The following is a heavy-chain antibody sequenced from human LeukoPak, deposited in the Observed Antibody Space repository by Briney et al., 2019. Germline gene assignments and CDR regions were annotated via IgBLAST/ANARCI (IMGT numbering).Heavy chain of an antibody. J-gene: IGHJ4*02. V-gene: IGHV4-59*01. D-gene: IGHD3-16*02. CDR3: ARVEADYVWGSYRPYYFDY. Sequence: SETLSLTCTVSGGSISSYYWSWIRQPPGKGLEWIGYIYYSGSTNYNPSLKSRVTISVDTSKNQFSLKLSSVTAADTAVYYCARVEADYVWGSYRPYYFDYWGQGTLVTVSS. CDR1: GGSISSYY. CDR2: IYYSGST.